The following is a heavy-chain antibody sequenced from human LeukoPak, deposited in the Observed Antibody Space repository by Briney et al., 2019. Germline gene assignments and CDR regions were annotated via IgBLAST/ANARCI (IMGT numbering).Heavy chain of an antibody. J-gene: IGHJ4*02. Sequence: GGSLRLSCSASGFSFSSYTMTWVRQAPGKGPEWVSIISGGGDTTFYTDSVKGRFTISRDNSKNTLYLQMNSLRVEDTAVYYCARHSPLWFGELLGREVIYWGQGTLVTVSS. CDR2: ISGGGDTT. D-gene: IGHD3-10*01. CDR3: ARHSPLWFGELLGREVIY. V-gene: IGHV3-23*01. CDR1: GFSFSSYT.